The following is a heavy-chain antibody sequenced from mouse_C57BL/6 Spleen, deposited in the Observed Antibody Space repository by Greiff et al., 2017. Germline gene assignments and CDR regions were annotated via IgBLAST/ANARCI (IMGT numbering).Heavy chain of an antibody. CDR3: ARHGGYYAMDY. J-gene: IGHJ4*01. Sequence: EVQRVESGGDLVKPGGSLKLSCAASGFTFSSYGMSWVRQTTDKRLEWVATISSGGSYTYYPDSVKGRFTISRDNAKNTLYLQMSSLKSEDTAMYYCARHGGYYAMDYWGQGTSVTVSS. CDR2: ISSGGSYT. V-gene: IGHV5-6*01. CDR1: GFTFSSYG.